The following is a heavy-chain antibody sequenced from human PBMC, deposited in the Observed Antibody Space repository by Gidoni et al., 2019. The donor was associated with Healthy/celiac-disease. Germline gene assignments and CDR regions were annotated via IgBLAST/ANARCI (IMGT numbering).Heavy chain of an antibody. J-gene: IGHJ4*02. D-gene: IGHD6-19*01. V-gene: IGHV3-21*01. CDR1: GFTFSSYS. CDR2: ISSSSSYI. CDR3: ARDNVAVAGSFDY. Sequence: EVQLVESGGGLVKPGWSLRLSCAASGFTFSSYSMNWVRQAPGKGLEWVSSISSSSSYIYYAESVKGRFTISRDNAKNSLYLQMNSLRAEDTAVYYCARDNVAVAGSFDYWGKGTLVTVSS.